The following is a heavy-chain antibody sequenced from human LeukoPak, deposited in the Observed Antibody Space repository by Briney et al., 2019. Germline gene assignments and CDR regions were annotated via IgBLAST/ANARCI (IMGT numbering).Heavy chain of an antibody. CDR3: ATYSSLNRREFQY. V-gene: IGHV3-7*01. J-gene: IGHJ1*01. CDR2: IKQDGSEK. Sequence: GGSLRPSCAASGFTFSSYWMSWVRQAPWKGLEWVANIKQDGSEKYYVDSVKGRFTISRDNAKNSLYLQMNSLRAEDTAVYYCATYSSLNRREFQYWGQGTLLTVSS. D-gene: IGHD3-22*01. CDR1: GFTFSSYW.